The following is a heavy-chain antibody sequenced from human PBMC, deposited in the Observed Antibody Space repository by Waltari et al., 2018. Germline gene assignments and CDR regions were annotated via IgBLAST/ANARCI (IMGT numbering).Heavy chain of an antibody. CDR2: IYYSGST. Sequence: QVQLQESGPGLVKPSQTLSLTCTVSGGSISSGYYYWSWHRQHPGKGLEWIGYIYYSGSTNYNPSLKSRVTISVDTSKNQFSLKLSSVTAADTAVYYCARGDDSSGYYHFDYWGQGTLVTVSS. J-gene: IGHJ4*02. CDR3: ARGDDSSGYYHFDY. CDR1: GGSISSGYYY. D-gene: IGHD3-22*01. V-gene: IGHV4-31*03.